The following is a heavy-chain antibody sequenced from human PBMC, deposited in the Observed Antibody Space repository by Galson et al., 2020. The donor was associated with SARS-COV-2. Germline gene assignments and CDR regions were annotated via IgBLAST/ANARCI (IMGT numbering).Heavy chain of an antibody. CDR3: VRLPVVRGVDY. D-gene: IGHD3-10*01. V-gene: IGHV4-61*01. CDR1: GGSISSSSYY. Sequence: ASETLSLTCTVSGGSISSSSYYWSWIRQPPGKGLEWIGYLYYGGKTNYNPSLKNRVTISVDTSKSQFSLTLSSVTAADTAMYYCVRLPVVRGVDYWGQGIPVTVSS. CDR2: LYYGGKT. J-gene: IGHJ4*02.